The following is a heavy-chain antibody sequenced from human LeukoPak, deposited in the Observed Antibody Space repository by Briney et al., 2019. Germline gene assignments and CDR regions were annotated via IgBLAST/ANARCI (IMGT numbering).Heavy chain of an antibody. CDR1: GSTFDDYT. J-gene: IGHJ4*02. V-gene: IGHV3-43*01. D-gene: IGHD3-9*01. CDR2: ISWDGGST. CDR3: AKPRYYDILTGYYDY. Sequence: GCSVSLSCAACGSTFDDYTLLWVRQAPGKGLEWVSLISWDGGSTYYADSVKGRFNISRDNSKNSLDLQMNSLRTEDTALYYCAKPRYYDILTGYYDYWGERTLVTVSS.